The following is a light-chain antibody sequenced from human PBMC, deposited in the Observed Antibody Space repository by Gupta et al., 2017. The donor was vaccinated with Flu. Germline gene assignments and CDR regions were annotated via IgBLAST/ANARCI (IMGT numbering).Light chain of an antibody. CDR1: QGVSSN. V-gene: IGKV3-15*01. J-gene: IGKJ4*01. Sequence: EILMTQSPGTLSVSPGERVTLSCRASQGVSSNVAWYQQKPGQAPRLLIYAASTRAADLPARFSGSGSGTAFTLTISRLQSEDYALYYCQHYNDWPLTFGGGTKVQIK. CDR3: QHYNDWPLT. CDR2: AAS.